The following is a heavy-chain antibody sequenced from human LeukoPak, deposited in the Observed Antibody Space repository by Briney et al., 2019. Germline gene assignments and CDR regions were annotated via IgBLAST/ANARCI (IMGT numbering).Heavy chain of an antibody. Sequence: APVKVSCKASGYTFTSYGISWVRQAPGQGLEWMGWISAYNGDTNYAQKLQGRVTMTTDTSTSTAYMELRSLRSDDTAVYYCARDYYGTPPLDYWGQGTLVTVSS. CDR2: ISAYNGDT. D-gene: IGHD3-10*01. J-gene: IGHJ4*02. CDR1: GYTFTSYG. CDR3: ARDYYGTPPLDY. V-gene: IGHV1-18*01.